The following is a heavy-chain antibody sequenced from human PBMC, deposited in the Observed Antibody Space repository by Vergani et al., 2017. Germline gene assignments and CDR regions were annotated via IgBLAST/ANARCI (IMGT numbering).Heavy chain of an antibody. CDR1: GFTFTTYA. V-gene: IGHV3-23*01. CDR3: ARYPVGQAFMNFYDNLDV. J-gene: IGHJ6*04. Sequence: EVQLLESGGGLVQPGGSLRLSCAGPGFTFTTYAMSWVRQAPGKGREWVSTISGSAYYTYYADSVKGRFTISRDNSKNTLYLNMSSLRAEDTAIYYCARYPVGQAFMNFYDNLDVWGKETTVTVSS. D-gene: IGHD3-16*01. CDR2: ISGSAYYT.